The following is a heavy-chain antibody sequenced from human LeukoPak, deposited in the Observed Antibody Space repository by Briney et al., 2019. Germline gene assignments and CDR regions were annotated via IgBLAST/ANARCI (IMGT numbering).Heavy chain of an antibody. CDR2: IYWDGDK. CDR3: AHRRRSSGSGNWFDP. Sequence: SGPTLVNPTQTLTLTCTFSGFSLSTSGVGVGWIRQPPGKALEWLALIYWDGDKRYSPPLESSPTITKDTSKNQVVLTMTNMDPVDTATYYCAHRRRSSGSGNWFDPWGQGTLVTVSS. CDR1: GFSLSTSGVG. J-gene: IGHJ5*02. V-gene: IGHV2-5*02. D-gene: IGHD3-10*01.